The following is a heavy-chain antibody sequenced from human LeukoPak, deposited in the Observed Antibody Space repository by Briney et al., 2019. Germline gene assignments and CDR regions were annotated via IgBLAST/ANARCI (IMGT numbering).Heavy chain of an antibody. Sequence: SETLSLTCAVYGESFDGYYWSWIRQSPGKGLEWIGHINHVGITNHNPSLKSRVTISVDTSKNQFTLKVRSVTAADTGVYYCARMTTVVYWGQGTLVTVSS. V-gene: IGHV4-34*01. CDR1: GESFDGYY. CDR2: INHVGIT. J-gene: IGHJ4*02. CDR3: ARMTTVVY. D-gene: IGHD4-23*01.